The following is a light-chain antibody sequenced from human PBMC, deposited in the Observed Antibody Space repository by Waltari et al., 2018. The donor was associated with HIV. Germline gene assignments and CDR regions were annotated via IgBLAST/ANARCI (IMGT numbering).Light chain of an antibody. J-gene: IGLJ2*01. CDR2: QVT. Sequence: QSALAQPASVSGSPGQSVTISCRGTTDSKFVSWYHSHPGRAPKLIIFQVTNRPSGVSNRFSGSKSGNTASLTISGLQSDDEAHYFCASRAAENTFLFGGGTQVTVL. V-gene: IGLV2-14*01. CDR1: TDSKF. CDR3: ASRAAENTFL.